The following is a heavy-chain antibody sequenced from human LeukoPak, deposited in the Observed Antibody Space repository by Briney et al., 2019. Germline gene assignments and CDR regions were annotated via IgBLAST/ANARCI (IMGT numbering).Heavy chain of an antibody. Sequence: GGSLRLSCAASGFTFSSYSMNWVRQAPGKGLEWVSSISSSSSYIYYADSVKGRFTISRDNAKNSLYLQMNSLRAEDTVVYYCARAPLYYAFDIWGQGTMVTVSS. CDR3: ARAPLYYAFDI. D-gene: IGHD3-10*01. CDR2: ISSSSSYI. V-gene: IGHV3-21*01. CDR1: GFTFSSYS. J-gene: IGHJ3*02.